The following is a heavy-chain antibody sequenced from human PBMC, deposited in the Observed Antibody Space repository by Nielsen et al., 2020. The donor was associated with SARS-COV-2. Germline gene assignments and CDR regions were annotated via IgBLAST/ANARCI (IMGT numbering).Heavy chain of an antibody. CDR1: GFTFGDFA. D-gene: IGHD6-19*01. CDR3: TTGYGVAVNF. J-gene: IGHJ4*02. V-gene: IGHV3-49*03. CDR2: IRSNTFGGTT. Sequence: GGSLRLSCTGSGFTFGDFAMSWFRQTPGKGLEWVGFIRSNTFGGTTEYAASVKGRFTISSDDSRNTVYLEMNSLKTEDAGVYYCTTGYGVAVNFWGQGALVTVSS.